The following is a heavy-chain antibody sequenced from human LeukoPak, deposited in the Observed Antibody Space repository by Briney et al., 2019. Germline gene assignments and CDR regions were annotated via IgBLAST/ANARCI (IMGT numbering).Heavy chain of an antibody. CDR1: GFTFSSYA. D-gene: IGHD4-23*01. Sequence: PGGSLRLSCAASGFTFSSYAMSWVRQAPGKGLEWVSAISGSGGSTYYADSVKGRFTISRDNSKDTLYLQLNSLRVEDTAVYYCAKDQYGGNPQYYFDYWGQGTLVTVSS. CDR2: ISGSGGST. CDR3: AKDQYGGNPQYYFDY. V-gene: IGHV3-23*01. J-gene: IGHJ4*02.